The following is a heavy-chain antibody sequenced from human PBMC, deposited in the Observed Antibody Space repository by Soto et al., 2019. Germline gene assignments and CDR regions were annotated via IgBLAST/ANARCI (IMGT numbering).Heavy chain of an antibody. CDR3: ARGGGVGVAGSAAFDM. Sequence: QLHLVQSGAVVKKPGASVTVSCSASGYPVTAYYMHWVRQAPGRGLEWMGGINPATGAAKYTQTFQGRVTMTRDTSASTVFMELGGLTSEDTGVFFCARGGGVGVAGSAAFDMWGQGTVVTVSS. CDR1: GYPVTAYY. CDR2: INPATGAA. D-gene: IGHD3-3*01. V-gene: IGHV1-2*02. J-gene: IGHJ3*02.